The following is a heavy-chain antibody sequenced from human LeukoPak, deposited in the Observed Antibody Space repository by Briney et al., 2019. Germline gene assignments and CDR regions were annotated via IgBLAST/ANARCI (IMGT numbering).Heavy chain of an antibody. CDR2: IYYSGST. D-gene: IGHD6-19*01. Sequence: PSETLSLMCTVSGGSISSYYWSWIRQPPGKGLEWIGYIYYSGSTNYNPSLKSRVTISVDTSKNQFSLKLSSVTAADTAVYYCARYQYSSGWYYFDYWGQGTLVTVSS. CDR3: ARYQYSSGWYYFDY. J-gene: IGHJ4*02. CDR1: GGSISSYY. V-gene: IGHV4-59*01.